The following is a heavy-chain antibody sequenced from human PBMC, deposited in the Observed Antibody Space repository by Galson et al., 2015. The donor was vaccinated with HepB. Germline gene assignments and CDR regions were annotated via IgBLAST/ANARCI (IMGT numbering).Heavy chain of an antibody. CDR3: ARDLPYYDFWSGYPDY. CDR2: ISSSGSTI. CDR1: GFTFSDYY. V-gene: IGHV3-11*01. D-gene: IGHD3-3*01. Sequence: SLRLSCAASGFTFSDYYMSWIRQAPGKGLEWVSYISSSGSTIYYADSVKGRFTISRDNAKNSLYLQMNSLRAEDTAVYYCARDLPYYDFWSGYPDYWGQGTLVTVSS. J-gene: IGHJ4*02.